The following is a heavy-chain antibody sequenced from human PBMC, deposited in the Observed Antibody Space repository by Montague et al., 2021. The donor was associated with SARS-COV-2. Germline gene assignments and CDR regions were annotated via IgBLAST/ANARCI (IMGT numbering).Heavy chain of an antibody. D-gene: IGHD1-26*01. CDR3: ASLRGATDYYYYYGTDV. Sequence: SETLSLTCTVSGGSISSYYWSWIRQPPGEGLEWIGYIYYSGSTNYNPSLKSRVTISVDTSKNQFSLKLSSVTAADTAVYYCASLRGATDYYYYYGTDVWGQGTTVTVSS. J-gene: IGHJ6*02. CDR2: IYYSGST. CDR1: GGSISSYY. V-gene: IGHV4-59*01.